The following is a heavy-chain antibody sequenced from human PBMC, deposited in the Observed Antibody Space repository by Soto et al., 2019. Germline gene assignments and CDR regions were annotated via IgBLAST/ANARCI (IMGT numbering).Heavy chain of an antibody. J-gene: IGHJ6*02. D-gene: IGHD3-10*01. CDR1: GFPFSGSA. CDR2: IRSKATSYAP. V-gene: IGHV3-73*02. CDR3: TRLEVLLWFGELVYSYYGMDV. Sequence: EVQLVESGGGLVQPGGSLNLTCAASGFPFSGSAMHWFRQASGKGLEWVGRIRSKATSYAPAYAASVKGRFTISREYSKNTAYLKMNSLKTEDTAVYYCTRLEVLLWFGELVYSYYGMDVWGQGTTVTVSS.